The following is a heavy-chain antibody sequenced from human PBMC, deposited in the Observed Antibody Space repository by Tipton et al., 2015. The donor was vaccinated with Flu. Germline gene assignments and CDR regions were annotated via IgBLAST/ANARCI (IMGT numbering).Heavy chain of an antibody. CDR2: IFPSGTT. Sequence: TLSLTCTVSSGSIRSTNYFCAWIRQPPGKRLELIGSIFPSGTTYYTPSLKGRVTISVATPKTQFSLMLRSGTAADTAVYYCARLSYYDVDLKNFYFDYWGQGALVTVSS. CDR1: SGSIRSTNYF. J-gene: IGHJ4*02. CDR3: ARLSYYDVDLKNFYFDY. D-gene: IGHD3-10*02. V-gene: IGHV4-39*01.